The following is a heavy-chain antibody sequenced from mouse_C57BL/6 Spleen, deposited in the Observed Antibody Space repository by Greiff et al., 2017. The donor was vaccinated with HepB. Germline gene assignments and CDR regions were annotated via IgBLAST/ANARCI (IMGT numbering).Heavy chain of an antibody. J-gene: IGHJ4*01. CDR2: INPSSGYT. Sequence: QVHVKQSGAELAKPGASVKLSCKASGYTFTSYWMHWVKQRPGQGLEWIGYINPSSGYTKYNQKFKDKATLTADKSSSPAYMQLSSLTYEDSAVYYCARDYGSSLYYAMDYWGQGTSVTVSS. V-gene: IGHV1-7*01. CDR3: ARDYGSSLYYAMDY. D-gene: IGHD1-1*01. CDR1: GYTFTSYW.